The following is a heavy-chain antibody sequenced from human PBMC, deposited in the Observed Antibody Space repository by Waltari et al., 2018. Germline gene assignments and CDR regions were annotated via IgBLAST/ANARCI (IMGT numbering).Heavy chain of an antibody. CDR1: DGSISSSSYD. CDR3: ARMVRGYCSSTSCHTDH. J-gene: IGHJ4*02. Sequence: QLQLQEAGPGLVKPSETLSLPCTVSDGSISSSSYDWGWVRQPAGKGLEWIGSIYYSGSTYYNPSLKSRVTISVDTSKNQFSLRVSSVTAADTAVFYCARMVRGYCSSTSCHTDHWGQGTLVTVSS. D-gene: IGHD2-2*01. CDR2: IYYSGST. V-gene: IGHV4-39*07.